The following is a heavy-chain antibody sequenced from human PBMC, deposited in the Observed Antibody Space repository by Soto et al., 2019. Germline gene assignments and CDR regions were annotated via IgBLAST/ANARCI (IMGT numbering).Heavy chain of an antibody. D-gene: IGHD3-22*01. V-gene: IGHV4-30-4*01. CDR1: GGSISSGDYY. J-gene: IGHJ3*02. Sequence: QVQLQESGPGLVKPSQTLSLTCTVSGGSISSGDYYWSWIRQPPGKGLEWIGYIYYSGSTYYNPSLKSRVTISVDTSKNQFSLKLSSVTAADTAVYYCARYPYYYDSSGYYGDDAFDIWGQGTMVTVSS. CDR3: ARYPYYYDSSGYYGDDAFDI. CDR2: IYYSGST.